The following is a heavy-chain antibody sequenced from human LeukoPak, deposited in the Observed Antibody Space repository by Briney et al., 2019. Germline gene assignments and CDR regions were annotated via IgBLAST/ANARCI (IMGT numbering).Heavy chain of an antibody. V-gene: IGHV4-34*01. CDR2: INLRGST. Sequence: SETLSLTCAVYGGSFNDYYWNWIRQPPGKGLEWIGEINLRGSTTYNPSLKSRVTISLDESKNQFSLKLSSVTAADTAVYYCARDRGTWNDDGFDYWGQGTLVTVSS. CDR3: ARDRGTWNDDGFDY. J-gene: IGHJ4*02. D-gene: IGHD1-1*01. CDR1: GGSFNDYY.